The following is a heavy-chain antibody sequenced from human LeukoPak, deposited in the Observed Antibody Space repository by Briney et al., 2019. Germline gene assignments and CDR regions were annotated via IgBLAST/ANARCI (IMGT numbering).Heavy chain of an antibody. D-gene: IGHD3-10*01. Sequence: SETLSLTCTVSGGSISSYYLSWIRQPPGKGLEWIGYIYYSGSTNYNPSLKSRVTISVDTSKNQFSLKLSSVTAADTAVYYCARAVVIGWFDPWGQGTLVTVSS. J-gene: IGHJ5*02. CDR2: IYYSGST. V-gene: IGHV4-59*01. CDR3: ARAVVIGWFDP. CDR1: GGSISSYY.